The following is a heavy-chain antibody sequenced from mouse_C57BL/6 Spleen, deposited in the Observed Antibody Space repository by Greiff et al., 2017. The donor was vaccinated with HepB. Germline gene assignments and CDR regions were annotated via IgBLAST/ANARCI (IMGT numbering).Heavy chain of an antibody. CDR1: GYTFTSYT. J-gene: IGHJ2*01. D-gene: IGHD4-1*01. CDR2: INPSSGYT. Sequence: VQLQQSGAELARPGASVKMSCKASGYTFTSYTMHWVKQRPGQGLEWIGYINPSSGYTKYNQKFKDKATLTADKSSSPAYMQLSSLTSEDAAVYYFARSWDYFDYWGQGTTLTVSS. CDR3: ARSWDYFDY. V-gene: IGHV1-4*01.